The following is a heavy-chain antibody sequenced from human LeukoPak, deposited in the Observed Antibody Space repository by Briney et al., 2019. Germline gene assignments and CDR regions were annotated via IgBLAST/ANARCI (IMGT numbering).Heavy chain of an antibody. CDR2: INPNSGGT. CDR3: ARDLVIIRGYYYYYGMDV. J-gene: IGHJ6*02. D-gene: IGHD6-6*01. V-gene: IGHV1-2*06. CDR1: GYTFTGYY. Sequence: ASVKVSCKASGYTFTGYYMHWVRQAPGQGLEWMGRINPNSGGTNYAQKFQGRVTMTRDTSISTAYMELSRLRSDDTAVYYCARDLVIIRGYYYYYGMDVWGQGTRSPSP.